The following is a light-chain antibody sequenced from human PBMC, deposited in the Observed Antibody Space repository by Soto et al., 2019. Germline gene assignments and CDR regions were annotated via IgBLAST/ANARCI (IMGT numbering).Light chain of an antibody. V-gene: IGKV3-11*01. J-gene: IGKJ1*01. CDR1: QSVSSY. CDR2: DAS. Sequence: IVLPQSPATLSLSPGESATLSCRASQSVSSYLAWYQQKPGQAPRLLIYDASNRATGIPARFSGSGSGTDFTLTISDVQPEEFAVYYCQQRSNWPRTFGQGTKVDIK. CDR3: QQRSNWPRT.